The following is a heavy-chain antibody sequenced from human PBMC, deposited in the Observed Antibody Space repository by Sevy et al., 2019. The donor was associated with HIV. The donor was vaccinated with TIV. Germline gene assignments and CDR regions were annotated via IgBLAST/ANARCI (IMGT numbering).Heavy chain of an antibody. Sequence: GGSLRLSCAASGFTFSSYGMDWVRQAPGKGLDWVTVISYDGSNKYYADSVKGRFTISRDNSKNTLYLQMNSLRVEDTAVYYCAKGGQWLVRDWFDPWGQGTLVTVSS. J-gene: IGHJ5*02. D-gene: IGHD6-19*01. CDR1: GFTFSSYG. CDR2: ISYDGSNK. V-gene: IGHV3-30*18. CDR3: AKGGQWLVRDWFDP.